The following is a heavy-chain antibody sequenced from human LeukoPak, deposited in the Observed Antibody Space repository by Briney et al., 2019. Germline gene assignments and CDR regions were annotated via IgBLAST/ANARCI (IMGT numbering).Heavy chain of an antibody. Sequence: ASVKVSCKASGYTFTGYYMHWVRQAPGQGLEWMGRINPNSGGTNYAQKFQGRVTMTRDTSISTAYMELSSLRSEDTAVYYCARGLLVSSGWRIFRVLSLGNAFDIWGQGTMVTVSS. V-gene: IGHV1-2*06. CDR1: GYTFTGYY. D-gene: IGHD6-19*01. J-gene: IGHJ3*02. CDR3: ARGLLVSSGWRIFRVLSLGNAFDI. CDR2: INPNSGGT.